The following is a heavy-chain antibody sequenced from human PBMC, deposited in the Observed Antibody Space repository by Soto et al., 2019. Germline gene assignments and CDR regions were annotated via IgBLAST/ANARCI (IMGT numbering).Heavy chain of an antibody. CDR2: INPSGAVT. V-gene: IGHV1-46*01. D-gene: IGHD3-3*01. J-gene: IGHJ4*02. Sequence: ASVKVSCKASGYTFTSYFVHWVRQAPGQGLEWMGVINPSGAVTRYSQKFQDRVTMTRDTSTSTVYMELSSLRSEDAAVYYCARSLRDFAYYFDLWGQGTLVTVSS. CDR1: GYTFTSYF. CDR3: ARSLRDFAYYFDL.